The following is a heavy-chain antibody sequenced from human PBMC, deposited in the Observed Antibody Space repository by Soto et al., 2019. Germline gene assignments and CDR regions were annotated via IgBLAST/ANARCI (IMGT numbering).Heavy chain of an antibody. Sequence: SVKVSCKASGGTFSSYAISWVRQAPGQGLEWMGGIIPIFSTANYAQKFQGRVTITADESTSTAYMELSSLRSEDTAVYYCARTRYRIAAAGPKRSFDYWGQGTLVTVSS. J-gene: IGHJ4*02. CDR1: GGTFSSYA. V-gene: IGHV1-69*13. D-gene: IGHD6-13*01. CDR2: IIPIFSTA. CDR3: ARTRYRIAAAGPKRSFDY.